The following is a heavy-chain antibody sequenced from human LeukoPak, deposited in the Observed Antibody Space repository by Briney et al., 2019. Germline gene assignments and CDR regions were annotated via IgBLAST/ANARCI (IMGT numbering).Heavy chain of an antibody. CDR3: ANDLGWIQLNLG. V-gene: IGHV3-23*01. J-gene: IGHJ4*02. Sequence: GGTQRLSCAASGFSFSNYGMNWVRQAPGKGLEWVSGITGNGATTYYADSVKGRFTISRDNSRNTVYLQMNSLRAEDTAVYYCANDLGWIQLNLGRGQGTLVTVSS. CDR2: ITGNGATT. CDR1: GFSFSNYG. D-gene: IGHD5-18*01.